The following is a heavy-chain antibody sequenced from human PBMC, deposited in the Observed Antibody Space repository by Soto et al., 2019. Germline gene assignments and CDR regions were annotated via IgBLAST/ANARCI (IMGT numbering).Heavy chain of an antibody. CDR2: IYHSGST. V-gene: IGHV4-30-2*01. Sequence: SETLSLTCAVSGGSISSGGYSWIWIRQPPGKGLEWIGYIYHSGSTYYNPSLKSRVTISVDRSKNQFSLKLSSVTAADTAVYYCARSERGSKVDPWGQGTLVTVPQ. CDR1: GGSISSGGYS. CDR3: ARSERGSKVDP. D-gene: IGHD2-15*01. J-gene: IGHJ5*02.